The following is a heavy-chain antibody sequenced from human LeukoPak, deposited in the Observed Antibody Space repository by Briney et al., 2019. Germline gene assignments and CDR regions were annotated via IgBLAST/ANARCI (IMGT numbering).Heavy chain of an antibody. V-gene: IGHV4-39*07. J-gene: IGHJ4*02. Sequence: PSETLSLTCTVSGGSISSSSYYWGWIRQPPGKGLEWIGSIHYSGSTYYNPSLKSRVTISVDTSKNQFSLKLSSVTTADTAVYYCARKSGSYFYWGQGTLVTVSS. CDR3: ARKSGSYFY. D-gene: IGHD1-26*01. CDR2: IHYSGST. CDR1: GGSISSSSYY.